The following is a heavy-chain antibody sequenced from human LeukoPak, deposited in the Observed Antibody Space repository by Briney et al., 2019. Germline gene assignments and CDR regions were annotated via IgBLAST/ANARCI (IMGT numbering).Heavy chain of an antibody. J-gene: IGHJ6*03. V-gene: IGHV4-39*07. CDR1: GGSISSSSYY. CDR3: ARDLRPPAYYYYYMDV. Sequence: PSETLSLTCTVSGGSISSSSYYWGWIRQPPGKGLEWIGSIYYSGSTYYNPSLKSRVTISVDTSKNQFSLKLSSVTAADTAVYYCARDLRPPAYYYYYMDVWGKGTTVTVSS. CDR2: IYYSGST.